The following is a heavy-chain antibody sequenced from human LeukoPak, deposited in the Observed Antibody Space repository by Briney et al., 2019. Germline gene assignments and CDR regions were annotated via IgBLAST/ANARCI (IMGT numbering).Heavy chain of an antibody. CDR1: GGSFSGYY. Sequence: SETLSLTCAVYGGSFSGYYWSWIRQPPGKGLEWIGEINHSGSTNYNPSLKGRVTISVDTSKNQFSLKLSSVTAADTAVYYCGRGEGGGGTRAWGKGTLVTVSS. CDR3: GRGEGGGGTRA. J-gene: IGHJ5*02. V-gene: IGHV4-34*01. CDR2: INHSGST. D-gene: IGHD3-10*01.